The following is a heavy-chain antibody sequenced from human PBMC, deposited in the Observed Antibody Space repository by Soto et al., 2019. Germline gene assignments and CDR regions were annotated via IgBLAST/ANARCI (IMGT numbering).Heavy chain of an antibody. Sequence: EVQLVESGGGLVQPGRSLRLSCAASGFTFDDYAMHWVRQAPGKGLEWVSGISWNSGSIGYADSVKGRFTISRDNAKNSLYLQMNRLRAEDTALYYCAKNKGDIVVVPAAKRGRAYYDYMDVWGKGTTVTVSS. CDR3: AKNKGDIVVVPAAKRGRAYYDYMDV. J-gene: IGHJ6*03. CDR2: ISWNSGSI. V-gene: IGHV3-9*01. CDR1: GFTFDDYA. D-gene: IGHD2-2*01.